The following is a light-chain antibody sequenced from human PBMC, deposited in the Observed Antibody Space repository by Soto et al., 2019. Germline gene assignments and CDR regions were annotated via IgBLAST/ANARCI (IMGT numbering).Light chain of an antibody. V-gene: IGLV1-47*01. Sequence: QSVLTQPPSASGTPGQRVTISCSGSSSNIGSNYVYWYRQLPGTAPNVLIYRNDERPSGVPDRFSDSKSGSSASLAIGGLRSDAGADYDCSAWDDRLSGPVFGRGTKLTVL. CDR2: RND. CDR1: SSNIGSNY. J-gene: IGLJ3*02. CDR3: SAWDDRLSGPV.